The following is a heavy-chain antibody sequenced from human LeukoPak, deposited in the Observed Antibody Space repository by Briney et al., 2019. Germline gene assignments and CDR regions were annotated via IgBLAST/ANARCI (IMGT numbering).Heavy chain of an antibody. CDR2: ISYDGSNK. J-gene: IGHJ6*02. Sequence: GGSLRLSCAASGFTFSSYAMHWVRQAPGKGLEWVAVISYDGSNKYYADSVKGRFTISRDNSKNTLYLQMNSLRAEDTAVYYCARGPPSSYYYYYGMDVWGQGTTVTVSS. V-gene: IGHV3-30*14. CDR3: ARGPPSSYYYYYGMDV. CDR1: GFTFSSYA.